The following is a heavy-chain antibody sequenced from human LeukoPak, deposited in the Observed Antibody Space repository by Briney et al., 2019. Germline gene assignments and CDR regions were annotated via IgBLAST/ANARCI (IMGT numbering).Heavy chain of an antibody. Sequence: ASVKVSCKASGYAFTRYGISWVRQAPGQGLEGMGWISAYNGNRNSAQKFQGRVTMTTDTSTSTVYMELRSLRSDDTAVYYCARDGGGDSWGYFDCWGQGTLVTVSS. V-gene: IGHV1-18*01. CDR2: ISAYNGNR. J-gene: IGHJ4*02. CDR1: GYAFTRYG. D-gene: IGHD2-21*02. CDR3: ARDGGGDSWGYFDC.